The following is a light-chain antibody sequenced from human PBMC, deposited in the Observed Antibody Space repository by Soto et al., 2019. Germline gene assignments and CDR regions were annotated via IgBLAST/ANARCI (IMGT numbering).Light chain of an antibody. Sequence: DIPMTQSPSTLSAYEGDRVTITCRASQSISSWLAWYQQKPGKAPKLLIYKASSLESGVPSRFSGSGSGTEFTLTISSLQPDDFATYYCQQYNSYPWTFGQGTKVEIK. CDR1: QSISSW. CDR2: KAS. CDR3: QQYNSYPWT. J-gene: IGKJ1*01. V-gene: IGKV1-5*03.